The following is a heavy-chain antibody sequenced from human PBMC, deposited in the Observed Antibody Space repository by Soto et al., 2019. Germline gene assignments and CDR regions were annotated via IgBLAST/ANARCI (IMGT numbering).Heavy chain of an antibody. J-gene: IGHJ4*02. CDR1: GFTFRSFA. CDR3: AKVSTF. CDR2: ISPSGGDT. V-gene: IGHV3-23*01. Sequence: EVPLLESGGGLVQPGGSLRLSCAASGFTFRSFAMNWVRQAPGKGLEWVSSISPSGGDTYYADSVEGRFTISRDNSNNRLYLHMNILRAEDTAVYYCAKVSTFWGQGTLVTVSS.